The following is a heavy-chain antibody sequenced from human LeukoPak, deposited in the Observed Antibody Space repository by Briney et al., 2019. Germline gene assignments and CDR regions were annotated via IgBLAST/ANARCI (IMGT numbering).Heavy chain of an antibody. CDR2: ISGSGGST. J-gene: IGHJ4*02. CDR3: AKRPHSDSSGWYQADY. CDR1: GFTFSSYA. Sequence: QAGGSLRLSCAASGFTFSSYAMSWVRQAPGKGLEWVSAISGSGGSTYYADSVKGRFTISRDNSKNTLYLQMNSLRAEDTAVYYCAKRPHSDSSGWYQADYWGQGTLVTVSS. V-gene: IGHV3-23*01. D-gene: IGHD6-19*01.